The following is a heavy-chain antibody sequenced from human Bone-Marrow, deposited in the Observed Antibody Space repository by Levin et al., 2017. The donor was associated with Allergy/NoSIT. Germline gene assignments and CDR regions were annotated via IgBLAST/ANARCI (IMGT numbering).Heavy chain of an antibody. CDR3: ARYQPRPLVYGMDV. CDR2: INHSGST. V-gene: IGHV4-34*01. CDR1: GGSFSNYY. J-gene: IGHJ6*02. D-gene: IGHD2-2*01. Sequence: LSQTLSLTCAVYGGSFSNYYWSWIRQPPGKGLEWIGEINHSGSTNYNPSLKSRVTISVDTSKNQFSLKVSSVTAADTAVYYCARYQPRPLVYGMDVWGQGTTVTVSS.